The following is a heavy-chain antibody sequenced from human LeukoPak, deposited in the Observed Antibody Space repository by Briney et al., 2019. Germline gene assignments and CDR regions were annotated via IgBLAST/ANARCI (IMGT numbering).Heavy chain of an antibody. Sequence: GGSLRLSCAASGFTFSSYWMHWFRQAPGKGLVWVSRINSDGSNTNYADSVQGRFTISRDISKSTLYLEMNSLRAEDTAVYYCASGYGWLSSNWGRGTLVTVSS. V-gene: IGHV3-74*01. CDR1: GFTFSSYW. CDR3: ASGYGWLSSN. CDR2: INSDGSNT. J-gene: IGHJ4*02. D-gene: IGHD3-9*01.